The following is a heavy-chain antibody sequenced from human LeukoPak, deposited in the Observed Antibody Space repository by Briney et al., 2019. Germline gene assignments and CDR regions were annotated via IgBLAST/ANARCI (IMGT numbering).Heavy chain of an antibody. CDR3: ARDQSSSWYEYFDY. CDR2: ISANNGNT. V-gene: IGHV1-18*01. D-gene: IGHD6-13*01. J-gene: IGHJ4*02. Sequence: GASVKVSCKASGYTFTSYGISWVRQAPGQGLEWMGWISANNGNTNYAQKLQGRVTMTTDTSTSTAYMELRSLRSDDTAVYDCARDQSSSWYEYFDYWGQGTLVTVSS. CDR1: GYTFTSYG.